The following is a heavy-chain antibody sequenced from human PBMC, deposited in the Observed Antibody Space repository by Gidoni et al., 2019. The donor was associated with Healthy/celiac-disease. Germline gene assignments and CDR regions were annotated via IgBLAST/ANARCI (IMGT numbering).Heavy chain of an antibody. CDR3: ARHSYSSSWSLDY. D-gene: IGHD6-13*01. V-gene: IGHV4-39*01. Sequence: QLQLQESGPGLVKPSETLSLTCTVSGGPISSSSYYWGWIRQPPGKGREWIGSIYYSGSTYHNPSLNIRVTLSVDTSKNQFSLKLSSVTAADTAVYYCARHSYSSSWSLDYWGQGTLVTVSS. CDR1: GGPISSSSYY. J-gene: IGHJ4*02. CDR2: IYYSGST.